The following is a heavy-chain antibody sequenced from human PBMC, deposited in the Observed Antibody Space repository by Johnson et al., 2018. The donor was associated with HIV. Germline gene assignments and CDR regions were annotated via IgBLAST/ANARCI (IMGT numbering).Heavy chain of an antibody. D-gene: IGHD1-26*01. CDR1: GFTFSSYT. V-gene: IGHV3-30*04. CDR2: ISYDGRNE. Sequence: VQLVESGGGVVQPGRSLRLSCAASGFTFSSYTMYWVRQAPGKGLEWVAVISYDGRNEYYADSVKGRFTISRDNSKNTLYLQMSSLRAGDTAVYYCARGRASWELYDAFEIWGQGTMVIVSS. CDR3: ARGRASWELYDAFEI. J-gene: IGHJ3*02.